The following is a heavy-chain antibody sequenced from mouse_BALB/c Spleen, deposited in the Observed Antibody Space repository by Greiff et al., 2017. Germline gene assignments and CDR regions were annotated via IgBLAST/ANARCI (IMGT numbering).Heavy chain of an antibody. Sequence: QVQLQQSGPELVKPGASVKISCKASGYAFSSSWMNWVKQRPGQGLEWIGRIYPGDGDTNYNGKFKGKATLTVDKSSSTAYMQLSSLTSVDSAVYFCARVGSSYMDYWGQGTSVTVSS. CDR2: IYPGDGDT. CDR1: GYAFSSSW. V-gene: IGHV1-82*01. CDR3: ARVGSSYMDY. J-gene: IGHJ4*01. D-gene: IGHD1-1*01.